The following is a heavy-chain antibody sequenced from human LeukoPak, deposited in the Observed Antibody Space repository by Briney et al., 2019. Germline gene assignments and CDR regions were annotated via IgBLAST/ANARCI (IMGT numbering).Heavy chain of an antibody. D-gene: IGHD1-20*01. CDR3: ARDRTTGYNYFDP. CDR1: GGTFSSYA. Sequence: ASVKVSCKASGGTFSSYAISWVRQAPGQGLEWMGGIIPIFGTANYAQKFQGRVIMTTDTSTTTAYMDLRSLRSDDTAVYYCARDRTTGYNYFDPWGQGTLVTVSS. CDR2: IIPIFGTA. J-gene: IGHJ5*02. V-gene: IGHV1-69*05.